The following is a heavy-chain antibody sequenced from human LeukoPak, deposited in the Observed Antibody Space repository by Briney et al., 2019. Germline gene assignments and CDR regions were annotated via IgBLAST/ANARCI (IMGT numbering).Heavy chain of an antibody. V-gene: IGHV1-46*03. J-gene: IGHJ3*02. CDR1: GYTFTSYY. CDR2: INPSGGST. Sequence: ASVKVSCKASGYTFTSYYMHWVRQAPGRGLEWMGIINPSGGSTSYAQKFQGRVTMTRDTSTSTVYMELSSLRSEDTAVYYCARDLKRWLQSDAFDIWGQGTMVTVSS. CDR3: ARDLKRWLQSDAFDI. D-gene: IGHD5-24*01.